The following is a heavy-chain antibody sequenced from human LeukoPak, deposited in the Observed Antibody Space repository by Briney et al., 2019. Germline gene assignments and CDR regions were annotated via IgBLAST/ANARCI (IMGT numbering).Heavy chain of an antibody. D-gene: IGHD1-26*01. J-gene: IGHJ4*02. Sequence: GGSLRLSCAASGFTFSSYGMHWVRQAPGKGLEWVAFIRYDGSNKYYADSVKGRFTISRDNSENTLYLQMNSLRAEDTAVYYCAKVMTEQWELLDYWGQGTLVTVSS. CDR3: AKVMTEQWELLDY. V-gene: IGHV3-30*02. CDR2: IRYDGSNK. CDR1: GFTFSSYG.